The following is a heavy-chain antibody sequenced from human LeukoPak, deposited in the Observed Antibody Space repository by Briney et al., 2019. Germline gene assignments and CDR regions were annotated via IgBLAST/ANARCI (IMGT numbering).Heavy chain of an antibody. V-gene: IGHV4-34*01. CDR2: INHSGST. CDR1: GGSFSGYY. CDR3: ARGQSTYYYGSGSYYNVRFDP. D-gene: IGHD3-10*01. J-gene: IGHJ5*02. Sequence: SETLSLTCAVYGGSFSGYYLSWIRQPPGKGLEWIGEINHSGSTNYNPSLKSRVTISVDTSKNQFSLKLSSVTAADTAVYYCARGQSTYYYGSGSYYNVRFDPWGQGTLVTVSS.